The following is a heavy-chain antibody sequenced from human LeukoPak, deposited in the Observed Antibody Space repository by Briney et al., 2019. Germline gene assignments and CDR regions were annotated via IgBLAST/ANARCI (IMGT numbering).Heavy chain of an antibody. CDR2: IYTGGST. CDR3: VRGSGLYTSSSS. D-gene: IGHD6-6*01. J-gene: IGHJ4*02. Sequence: GGSLRLSCAASGFTVSSNYMSWVRQAPGKGLEWVSVIYTGGSTYYADSVKGRFTVSRDNSKNTLYLQMNSLGAEDTAVYYCVRGSGLYTSSSSRGQGTLVTVSS. V-gene: IGHV3-53*01. CDR1: GFTVSSNY.